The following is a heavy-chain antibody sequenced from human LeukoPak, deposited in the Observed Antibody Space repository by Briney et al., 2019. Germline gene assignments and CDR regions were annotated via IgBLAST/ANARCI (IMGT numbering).Heavy chain of an antibody. D-gene: IGHD5-18*01. CDR2: IYSGGDT. J-gene: IGHJ4*02. CDR1: GFTVSSNY. Sequence: GGSLRLSCAVSGFTVSSNYMTWVRQAPGKGLEWVSLIYSGGDTYYTDSVKGRFTISRDNSKNTLSLRMNSLRAEDTAVYYCARAGGYSYGPIDYWGQGTLVTVSS. V-gene: IGHV3-66*01. CDR3: ARAGGYSYGPIDY.